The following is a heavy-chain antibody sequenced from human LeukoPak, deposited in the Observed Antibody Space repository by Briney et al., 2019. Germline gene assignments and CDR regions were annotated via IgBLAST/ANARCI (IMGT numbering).Heavy chain of an antibody. D-gene: IGHD6-13*01. V-gene: IGHV3-11*01. CDR1: GFTFSNAW. CDR2: ISHRVSDV. J-gene: IGHJ4*02. CDR3: AKDILAAGLFFDY. Sequence: GGSLRLSCAASGFTFSNAWMSWVRQAPGKGLEWVSYISHRVSDVQYTDSVKGRFTISRDNARNSLYLQMNGLRAEDTAVYYCAKDILAAGLFFDYWGLGTLVTVSS.